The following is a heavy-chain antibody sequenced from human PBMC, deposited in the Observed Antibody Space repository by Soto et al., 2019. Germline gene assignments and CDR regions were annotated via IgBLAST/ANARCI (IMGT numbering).Heavy chain of an antibody. D-gene: IGHD3-22*01. CDR2: IYHSGST. CDR3: ARASYDSSGYYSDAFDI. Sequence: QLQLQESGSGLVKPSQTLSLTCAVSGVSISSGGYSWSWIRQPPGTCLEWIGYIYHSGSTYYNPSLNSRVSISVDRSKNQFCLKLSSVNAADTAVYYCARASYDSSGYYSDAFDIWGQGTKVTVSS. CDR1: GVSISSGGYS. J-gene: IGHJ3*02. V-gene: IGHV4-30-2*01.